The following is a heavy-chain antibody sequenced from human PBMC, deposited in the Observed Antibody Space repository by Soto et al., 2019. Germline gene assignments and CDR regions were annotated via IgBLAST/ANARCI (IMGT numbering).Heavy chain of an antibody. Sequence: PSETLSLTCTVSGGSISSYYWSWIRQPPGKGLEWIGYIYYSGSTNYNPSLKSRVTISVDTSKNQFSLKLSSVTAADTAVYYCATGQGRIAAAAQYFQHWGQGTLVTVSS. CDR1: GGSISSYY. J-gene: IGHJ1*01. V-gene: IGHV4-59*01. CDR3: ATGQGRIAAAAQYFQH. D-gene: IGHD6-13*01. CDR2: IYYSGST.